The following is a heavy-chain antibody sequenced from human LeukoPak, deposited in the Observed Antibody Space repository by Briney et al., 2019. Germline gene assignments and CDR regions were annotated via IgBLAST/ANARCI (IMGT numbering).Heavy chain of an antibody. CDR2: IIPIFGTA. CDR1: GGTFSSYA. V-gene: IGHV1-69*05. CDR3: ARDWGSSYVHAFDI. Sequence: RASVKVSCKASGGTFSSYAISWVRQAPGQGLEWMGRIIPIFGTANYAQKFQGRVTITTDESTSTAYMELSSLRSEDTAVYYCARDWGSSYVHAFDIWGQGTMVTVSS. J-gene: IGHJ3*02. D-gene: IGHD6-13*01.